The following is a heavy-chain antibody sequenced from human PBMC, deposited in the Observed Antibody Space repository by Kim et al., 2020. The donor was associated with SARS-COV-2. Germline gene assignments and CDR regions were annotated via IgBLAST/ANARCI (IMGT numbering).Heavy chain of an antibody. CDR3: AKDDYASSWYYYYYGMDV. Sequence: GGSLRLSCAASGFTFSSYGMHWVRQAPGKGLEWVAVISYDGSNKYYADSVKGRFTISRDNSKNTLYLQMNSLRAEDTAVYYCAKDDYASSWYYYYYGMDVWGQGTTVTVSS. CDR2: ISYDGSNK. D-gene: IGHD6-13*01. CDR1: GFTFSSYG. V-gene: IGHV3-30*18. J-gene: IGHJ6*02.